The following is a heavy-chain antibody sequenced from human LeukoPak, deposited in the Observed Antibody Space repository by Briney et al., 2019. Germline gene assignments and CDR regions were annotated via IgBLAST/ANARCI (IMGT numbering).Heavy chain of an antibody. V-gene: IGHV3-21*01. J-gene: IGHJ4*02. CDR2: ISSSSSYI. Sequence: GGSLRLSCAAAGFTFSDYGMNWVRQAPGKGLEWVSSISSSSSYIYYADSVKGRFTISRDNAKNSLYLQMNSLRAEDTAVYYCARDTGAYYDSGGLDYWGQGTLVTVSS. D-gene: IGHD3-22*01. CDR3: ARDTGAYYDSGGLDY. CDR1: GFTFSDYG.